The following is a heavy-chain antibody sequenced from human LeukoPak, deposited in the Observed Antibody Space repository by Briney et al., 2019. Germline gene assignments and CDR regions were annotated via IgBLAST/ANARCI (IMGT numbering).Heavy chain of an antibody. J-gene: IGHJ5*02. CDR1: GGSISSSSYY. D-gene: IGHD3-10*01. V-gene: IGHV4-39*07. CDR2: IYTTGST. Sequence: SETLSLTCTVSGGSISSSSYYWGWIRQPPGKGLEWIGRIYTTGSTNYNPSLKSRVTISVDTSKNQFSLKLSSLTAADTAVYYCARGSRFGGSGSLGTNWFDPWGQGTLVTVSS. CDR3: ARGSRFGGSGSLGTNWFDP.